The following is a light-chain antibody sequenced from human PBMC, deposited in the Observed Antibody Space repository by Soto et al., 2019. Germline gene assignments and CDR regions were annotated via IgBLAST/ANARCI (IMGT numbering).Light chain of an antibody. CDR1: SSDVGGYNY. V-gene: IGLV2-14*01. J-gene: IGLJ1*01. CDR3: TSYSSTSFYV. Sequence: QSVLTQPPSASGSPGQSVTISCTGTSSDVGGYNYVSWYQQHPGKAPKLLIYQVTARPSGVSNRFSGSKFGNTASLTISGLQPDDEADYYCTSYSSTSFYVFGPGTKVTVL. CDR2: QVT.